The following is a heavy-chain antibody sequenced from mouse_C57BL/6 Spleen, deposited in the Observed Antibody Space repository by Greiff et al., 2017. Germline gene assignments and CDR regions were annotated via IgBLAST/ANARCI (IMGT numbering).Heavy chain of an antibody. CDR3: ARERELTGVFAY. J-gene: IGHJ3*01. V-gene: IGHV5-4*01. Sequence: EVKLQESGGGLVKPGGSLKLSCAASGFTFSSYAMSWVRQTPEKRLEWVATISDGGSYTYYPDNVKGRFTISRDNAKNNLYLQMSHLKSEDTAMYYCARERELTGVFAYWGQGTLVTVSA. CDR2: ISDGGSYT. CDR1: GFTFSSYA. D-gene: IGHD4-1*01.